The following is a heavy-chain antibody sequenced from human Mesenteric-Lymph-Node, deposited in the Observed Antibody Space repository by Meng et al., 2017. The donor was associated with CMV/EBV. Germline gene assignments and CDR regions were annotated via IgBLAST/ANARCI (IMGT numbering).Heavy chain of an antibody. J-gene: IGHJ6*02. Sequence: SETLSLTCTVSSGSISSSFYYWGWIRQPPGKGLEWIGSTRYTGDTPYNPSLKTRVTVSMDTSMNQFFLRLRSVTAADTAVYYCVRLTFADFWDGFYGLDVWGQGTTVTVSS. CDR1: SGSISSSFYY. D-gene: IGHD3-3*01. CDR2: TRYTGDT. V-gene: IGHV4-39*07. CDR3: VRLTFADFWDGFYGLDV.